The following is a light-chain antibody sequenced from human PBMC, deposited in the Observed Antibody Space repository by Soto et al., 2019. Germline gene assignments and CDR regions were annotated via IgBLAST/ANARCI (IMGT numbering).Light chain of an antibody. CDR3: CSYAGSYTLV. CDR1: SSDVGGYNY. J-gene: IGLJ3*02. Sequence: QSALTQPRSVSRSPGQSVTISCTGTSSDVGGYNYVSWYQQHPGKAPKLMIYDVSKRPSGVPDRFSGSKSGNTASLTISGLQAEDEAAYYCCSYAGSYTLVFGGGTKLTVL. V-gene: IGLV2-11*01. CDR2: DVS.